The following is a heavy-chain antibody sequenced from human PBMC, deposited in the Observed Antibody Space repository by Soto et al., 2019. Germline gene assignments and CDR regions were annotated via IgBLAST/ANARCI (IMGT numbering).Heavy chain of an antibody. CDR2: IIPIFGTA. CDR3: ARRGLRGGFYYYYYGMDV. V-gene: IGHV1-69*06. Sequence: GASVKVSCKASGGTFSSYAISWVRQAPGQGLEWMGGIIPIFGTASYAQKFQGRVTITADKSTSTAYMELSSLRSEDTAVYYCARRGLRGGFYYYYYGMDVWGQGTTVTVSS. CDR1: GGTFSSYA. D-gene: IGHD3-16*01. J-gene: IGHJ6*02.